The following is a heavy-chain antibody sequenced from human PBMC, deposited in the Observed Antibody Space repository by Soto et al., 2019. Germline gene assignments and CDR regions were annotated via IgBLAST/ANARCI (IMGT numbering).Heavy chain of an antibody. V-gene: IGHV6-1*01. D-gene: IGHD4-4*01. CDR3: ARVAVTTVGVYYYYGMDV. CDR2: TYYRSKWYN. CDR1: GDSVSSYSAA. J-gene: IGHJ6*02. Sequence: SQTLSLTCAISGDSVSSYSAAWNWIRQSPSRGLEWLGRTYYRSKWYNDYAVSVKSRITINPDTSKNQFSLQLNSVTPEDTAVYYCARVAVTTVGVYYYYGMDVWGQGTTVTVSS.